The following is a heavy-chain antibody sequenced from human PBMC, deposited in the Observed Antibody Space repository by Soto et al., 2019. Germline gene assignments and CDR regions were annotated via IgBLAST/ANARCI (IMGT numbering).Heavy chain of an antibody. J-gene: IGHJ4*02. D-gene: IGHD1-1*01. CDR1: GFTVSNNY. CDR3: ARDGTYNWV. V-gene: IGHV3-66*01. CDR2: IYSGGAT. Sequence: EVQLVESGGGLVQPGGSLRLSCAASGFTVSNNYMRWVRQAPGKGLEWVSLIYSGGATYYADSLKGRFTISRDNSKNTQYLQMNSLRAEDTAVYYCARDGTYNWVGGQGILVTVSS.